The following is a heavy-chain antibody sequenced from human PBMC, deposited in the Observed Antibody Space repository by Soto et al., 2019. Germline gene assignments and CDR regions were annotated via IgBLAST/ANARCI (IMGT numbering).Heavy chain of an antibody. CDR3: ARDWTGDTCPCLDV. Sequence: EVQLLESGGGLVQPGGSLRLSCAAAGFTFSNYALTWVRQSPGKGLEWGSTFSGSGGSTYYADSVRGRFTISRDNSKNTRFLQMNSLRVEDTAIYYCARDWTGDTCPCLDVWGQGTTVSVSS. J-gene: IGHJ6*02. V-gene: IGHV3-23*01. CDR2: FSGSGGST. CDR1: GFTFSNYA. D-gene: IGHD3-3*01.